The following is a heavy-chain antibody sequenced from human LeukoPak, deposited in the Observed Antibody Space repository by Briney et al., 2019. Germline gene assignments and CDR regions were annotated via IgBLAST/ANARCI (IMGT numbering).Heavy chain of an antibody. J-gene: IGHJ4*02. CDR3: ARGGGIFEY. D-gene: IGHD3-9*01. Sequence: PGGSLRLSCAASGFTFSTYAMSWVRQAPGKGLEWVSAVRGSGSDTYYADSVKGRFTISRDNSKNTLHLQMNSLRAEDTAIYYCARGGGIFEYWGKGTLVTVSS. V-gene: IGHV3-23*01. CDR1: GFTFSTYA. CDR2: VRGSGSDT.